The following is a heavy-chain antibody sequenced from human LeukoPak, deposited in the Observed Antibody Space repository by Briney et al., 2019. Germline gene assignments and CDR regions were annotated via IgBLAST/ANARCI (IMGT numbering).Heavy chain of an antibody. Sequence: GSSVQVSCKASGGTLSSYAIIWVRQAPAQGREWMGRIIPILGVANYAQKFQGRVTITADKSTSTAYMELSSLRSEDTAVYYCARDRWEQWLPPGPRGGFDPWGQGTLVTVSS. CDR2: IIPILGVA. D-gene: IGHD6-19*01. J-gene: IGHJ5*02. CDR1: GGTLSSYA. CDR3: ARDRWEQWLPPGPRGGFDP. V-gene: IGHV1-69*04.